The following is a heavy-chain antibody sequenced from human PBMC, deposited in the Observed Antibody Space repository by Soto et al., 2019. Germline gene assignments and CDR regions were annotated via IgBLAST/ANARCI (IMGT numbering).Heavy chain of an antibody. D-gene: IGHD6-6*01. V-gene: IGHV1-69*13. CDR3: ARSPIAARPLNWFDP. Sequence: SVKVSCKASGGTFSSYAISWVRQAPGQGLEWMGGIIPIFGTANYAQKFQGRVTITADESTGTAYMELSSLRSEDTAVYYCARSPIAARPLNWFDPWGQGTLVTVSS. CDR2: IIPIFGTA. J-gene: IGHJ5*02. CDR1: GGTFSSYA.